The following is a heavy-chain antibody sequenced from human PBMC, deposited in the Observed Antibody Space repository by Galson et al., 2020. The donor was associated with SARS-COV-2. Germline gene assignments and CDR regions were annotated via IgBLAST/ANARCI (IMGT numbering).Heavy chain of an antibody. Sequence: ASVKVSCEASGYAFTGGFYIHWVRQALGQRLEYIGGINPINGGTDFAPMFPGRVTLTRDTSVTTVYMEMTRLTSDDTALYYCARGGGTGTWKDFFSAWGQGTLVTVSS. CDR2: INPINGGT. CDR1: GYAFTGGFY. CDR3: ARGGGTGTWKDFFSA. D-gene: IGHD1-1*01. V-gene: IGHV1-2*02. J-gene: IGHJ5*02.